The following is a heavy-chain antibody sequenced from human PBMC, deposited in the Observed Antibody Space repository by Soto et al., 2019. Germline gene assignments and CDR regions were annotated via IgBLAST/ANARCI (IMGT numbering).Heavy chain of an antibody. D-gene: IGHD6-13*01. Sequence: QVQLVESGGGVVQPGRSLRLSCAASGFTFSSYGMHWVRQAPGKGLEWVAVISYDGSNKYYADSVKGRFTISRDNSKNTLYLQMNSLRAEDTALYYCAKDLRWGLGSSSWYGTSLDYWGQGTLVTVSS. CDR2: ISYDGSNK. CDR3: AKDLRWGLGSSSWYGTSLDY. CDR1: GFTFSSYG. V-gene: IGHV3-30*18. J-gene: IGHJ4*02.